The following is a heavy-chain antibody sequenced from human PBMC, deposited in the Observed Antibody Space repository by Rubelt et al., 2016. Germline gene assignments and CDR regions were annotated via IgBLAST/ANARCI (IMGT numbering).Heavy chain of an antibody. CDR3: ARGGVLGIF. J-gene: IGHJ4*02. Sequence: QVQLVQSGSELKKPGASVKVSCTASGYTFRRHAMCWVRQAPGQGLEWMGWINTNTGNPTYAQGFTGRFVFSWDTSASTEYLQISSLRPEDTAVYYCARGGVLGIFWGQGTLVTVSS. CDR2: INTNTGNP. D-gene: IGHD1-14*01. CDR1: GYTFRRHA. V-gene: IGHV7-4-1*02.